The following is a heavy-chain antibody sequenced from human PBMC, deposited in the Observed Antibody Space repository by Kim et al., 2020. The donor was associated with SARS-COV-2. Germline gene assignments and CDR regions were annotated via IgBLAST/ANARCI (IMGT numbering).Heavy chain of an antibody. CDR3: VTRNYYNSGSYYEGAPFDF. CDR1: GFTFSNYA. D-gene: IGHD3-10*01. Sequence: GGSLRLSCSASGFTFSNYAMHWVRQAPGKGLEYVSAISSDGGSTYYADSVKGRFTISRDNSKNMPYVQMSSLRVEDTAIYYCVTRNYYNSGSYYEGAPFDFWGQGTLVTVSS. V-gene: IGHV3-64*05. J-gene: IGHJ4*02. CDR2: ISSDGGST.